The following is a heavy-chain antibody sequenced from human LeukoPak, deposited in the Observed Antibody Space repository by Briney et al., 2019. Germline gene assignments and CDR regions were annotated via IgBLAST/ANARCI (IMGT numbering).Heavy chain of an antibody. Sequence: ASVKVSCYASGYSFTGYSIHWVRQAPGQGLEWMGWINPNSGGRNYAQKFQGRVTMTRDTSISTAYMELTRLRSDDTAVYYCTRDDYGDLDYWGQGTLVTVSS. CDR1: GYSFTGYS. CDR2: INPNSGGR. D-gene: IGHD4-17*01. J-gene: IGHJ4*02. V-gene: IGHV1-2*02. CDR3: TRDDYGDLDY.